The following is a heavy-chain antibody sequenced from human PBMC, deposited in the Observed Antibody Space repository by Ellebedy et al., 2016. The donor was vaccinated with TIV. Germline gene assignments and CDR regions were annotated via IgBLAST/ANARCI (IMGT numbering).Heavy chain of an antibody. Sequence: GGSLRLXCSASGFAFRDYAMHWVRQAPGKGLEYVSGISRSGGTTYDADSVKGRFTISRDNARNSLYLQMNSLRVEDTAVYYCVRSTGFILDYWGQGALVTVSS. D-gene: IGHD3-9*01. CDR1: GFAFRDYA. J-gene: IGHJ4*02. V-gene: IGHV3-64*04. CDR3: VRSTGFILDY. CDR2: ISRSGGTT.